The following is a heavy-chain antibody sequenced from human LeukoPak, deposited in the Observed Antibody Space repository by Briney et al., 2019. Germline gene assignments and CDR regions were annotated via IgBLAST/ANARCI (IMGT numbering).Heavy chain of an antibody. Sequence: GASVKVSCKASGYTFTGYYMHWVRQAPGQGLEWMGWINPNSGGTNYAQKFQGRVTMTRDTSISTAYIELSRLRSDDTAVYYCARDTSSGWYRNYYYYMDVWGKGTTVTVSS. CDR2: INPNSGGT. V-gene: IGHV1-2*02. CDR3: ARDTSSGWYRNYYYYMDV. D-gene: IGHD6-19*01. J-gene: IGHJ6*03. CDR1: GYTFTGYY.